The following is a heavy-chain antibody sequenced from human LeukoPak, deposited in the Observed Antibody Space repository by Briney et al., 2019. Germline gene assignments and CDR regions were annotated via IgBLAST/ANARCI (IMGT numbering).Heavy chain of an antibody. CDR3: ASGTDYYYMDV. Sequence: SETLSLTCTVSGGSISSFYWSWIRQPPGKGLEWIGYIYTSGSTNYNPSLKSRVTISVDTSKNQFSLKLSSVTAADTAVFYCASGTDYYYMDVWGKGTTVTVSS. V-gene: IGHV4-4*09. D-gene: IGHD6-13*01. CDR1: GGSISSFY. CDR2: IYTSGST. J-gene: IGHJ6*03.